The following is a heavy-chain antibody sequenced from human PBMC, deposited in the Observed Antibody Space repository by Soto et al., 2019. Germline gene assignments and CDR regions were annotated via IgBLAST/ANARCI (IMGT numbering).Heavy chain of an antibody. Sequence: PSETLSLTCAVSGVSISSGGYSWSWIRQPPGKGLEWIGYIYHSGSTYYNPSLKSRVTISVDRPKNQFSLEMSSVTAADTAVYYCARGLLSGSPYSGGWYYFDSWGQGTLVTVSS. CDR3: ARGLLSGSPYSGGWYYFDS. V-gene: IGHV4-30-2*01. CDR1: GVSISSGGYS. J-gene: IGHJ4*02. CDR2: IYHSGST. D-gene: IGHD1-26*01.